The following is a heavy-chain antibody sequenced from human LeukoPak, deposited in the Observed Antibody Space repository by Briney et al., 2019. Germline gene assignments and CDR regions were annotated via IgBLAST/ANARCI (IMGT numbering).Heavy chain of an antibody. Sequence: ASVKVSCKASGGTFSSYAISWVRQAPGQGLEWMGGIIPIFGTANYAQKFQGRVTITADESTSTAYMALSSLRSEDTAVYYCAGRPVLGSSKKYNWFDPWGQGTLVTVSS. D-gene: IGHD3-16*01. J-gene: IGHJ5*02. V-gene: IGHV1-69*13. CDR2: IIPIFGTA. CDR3: AGRPVLGSSKKYNWFDP. CDR1: GGTFSSYA.